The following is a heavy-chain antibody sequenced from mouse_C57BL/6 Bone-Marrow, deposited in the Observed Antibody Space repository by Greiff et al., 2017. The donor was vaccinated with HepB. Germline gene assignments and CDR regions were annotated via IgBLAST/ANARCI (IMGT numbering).Heavy chain of an antibody. CDR3: AQHLIGFAY. CDR2: IDPEDGET. J-gene: IGHJ3*01. V-gene: IGHV14-2*01. Sequence: LVESGAELVKPGASVKLSCTASGFNIKDYYMHWVKQRTEQGLEWIGRIDPEDGETKYAPKFQGKATITADTSSNTAYLQLSSLTSADSAGYYCAQHLIGFAYWGQGTLVTVSA. CDR1: GFNIKDYY.